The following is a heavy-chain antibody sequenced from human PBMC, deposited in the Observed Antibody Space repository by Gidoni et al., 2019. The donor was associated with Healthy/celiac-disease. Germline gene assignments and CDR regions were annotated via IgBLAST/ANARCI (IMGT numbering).Heavy chain of an antibody. D-gene: IGHD2-8*01. Sequence: QAQPVQSGAEVKKPGASVKVSCKAPGYTFTSYGISWVRQAPGLGLEGMGWISAYTGNTNYAQKLQGRVTMTTDASTSTAYMELRSLRSDDAAVYYCARDVGSGEWYYFDYWGQGTLVTVSS. CDR3: ARDVGSGEWYYFDY. CDR1: GYTFTSYG. CDR2: ISAYTGNT. V-gene: IGHV1-18*01. J-gene: IGHJ4*02.